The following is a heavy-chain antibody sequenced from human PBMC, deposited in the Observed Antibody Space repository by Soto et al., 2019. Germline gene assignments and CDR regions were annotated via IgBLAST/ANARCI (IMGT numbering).Heavy chain of an antibody. CDR3: ARMVRGSNIDYYHYMDV. CDR1: GGTFSSYT. J-gene: IGHJ6*03. Sequence: SVKVSCKASGGTFSSYTISWVRQAPGQGLEWMGRIIPILGIANYAQKFQGRVTITADKSTSTAYMELSSLRSEDTAVYYCARMVRGSNIDYYHYMDVWGKGTTVTVSS. CDR2: IIPILGIA. V-gene: IGHV1-69*02. D-gene: IGHD3-10*01.